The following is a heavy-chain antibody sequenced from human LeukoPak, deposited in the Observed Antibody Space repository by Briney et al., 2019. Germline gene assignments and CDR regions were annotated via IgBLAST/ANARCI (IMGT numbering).Heavy chain of an antibody. CDR3: ARACSGGICYSDNWLDP. CDR1: GYTFTGYC. Sequence: ASVKVSFKASGYTFTGYCMHWVRQAPGQGLEWMGRINPNSGDTNYAQKFQGRVTMTRDTSITTAYMELSSLKSDDTAVYYCARACSGGICYSDNWLDPWGQGTQVTVSS. D-gene: IGHD2-15*01. CDR2: INPNSGDT. J-gene: IGHJ5*02. V-gene: IGHV1-2*06.